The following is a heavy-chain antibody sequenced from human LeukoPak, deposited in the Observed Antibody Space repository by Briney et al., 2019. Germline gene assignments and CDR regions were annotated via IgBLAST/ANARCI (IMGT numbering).Heavy chain of an antibody. CDR3: AIREPIGY. CDR1: GFSFSNSV. D-gene: IGHD6-13*01. V-gene: IGHV3-23*01. CDR2: ISGSGDRT. Sequence: GGSLRLSCAASGFSFSNSVISWIRQAPGKGPEWVSAISGSGDRTDYADSVRGRFTISRDNSKSTLYLQMNSLRVEDTAIYYCAIREPIGYWGQGSLVTVSS. J-gene: IGHJ4*02.